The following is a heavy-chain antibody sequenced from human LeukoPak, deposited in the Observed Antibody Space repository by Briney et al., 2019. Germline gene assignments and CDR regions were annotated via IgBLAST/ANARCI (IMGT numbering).Heavy chain of an antibody. D-gene: IGHD6-6*01. Sequence: SETLSLTCTVSGGSISSGGYYWSWIRQHPGKGLKWIGYIYYSGSTYYNPSLKSRVTISVDTSKNQFSLKLSSVTAADTAVYYCARDRSSSSSNPWFDPWGQGTLVTVSS. CDR2: IYYSGST. CDR1: GGSISSGGYY. J-gene: IGHJ5*02. V-gene: IGHV4-31*03. CDR3: ARDRSSSSSNPWFDP.